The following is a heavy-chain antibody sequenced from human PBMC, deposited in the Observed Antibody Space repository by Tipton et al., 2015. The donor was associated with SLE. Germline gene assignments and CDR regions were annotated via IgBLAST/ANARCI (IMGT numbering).Heavy chain of an antibody. V-gene: IGHV4-38-2*02. CDR2: LHHSGNA. CDR3: AREFLNPVTTVHYYFDL. D-gene: IGHD4-11*01. Sequence: TLSLTCAVSGYSISSGYYWGWIRQSPGKGLEWIGSLHHSGNAYYNASLKSRVAISVDTSNNLFSLKLSSVTAADTAVYYCAREFLNPVTTVHYYFDLWGRGTLVTVSS. CDR1: GYSISSGYY. J-gene: IGHJ2*01.